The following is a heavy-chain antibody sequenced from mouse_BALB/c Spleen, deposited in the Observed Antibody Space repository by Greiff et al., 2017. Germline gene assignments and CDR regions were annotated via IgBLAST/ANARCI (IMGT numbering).Heavy chain of an antibody. D-gene: IGHD1-2*01. CDR3: ARGRDYYGPYAMDY. Sequence: DVKLVESGGGLVKPGGSLKLSCAASGFTFSSYAMSWVRQTPEKRLEWVASISSGGSTYYPDSVKGRFTISRDNARNILYLQMSSLRSEDTAMYYCARGRDYYGPYAMDYWGQGTSVTVSS. CDR2: ISSGGST. V-gene: IGHV5-6-5*01. CDR1: GFTFSSYA. J-gene: IGHJ4*01.